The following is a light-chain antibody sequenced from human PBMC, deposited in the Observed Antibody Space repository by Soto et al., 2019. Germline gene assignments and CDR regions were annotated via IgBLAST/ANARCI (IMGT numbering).Light chain of an antibody. CDR1: RSLLKANGYTY. CDR3: MQTLESRT. V-gene: IGKV2-28*01. CDR2: FGY. J-gene: IGKJ1*01. Sequence: DIVMAQSPLSLTVTPGEPASISFRSSRSLLKANGYTYFHWFLQNPGQSPQLLIYFGYNRAPAGPDRFSGTGSGTDVTLKSSRVEAEDVGVYYCMQTLESRTFGQGTKVHIK.